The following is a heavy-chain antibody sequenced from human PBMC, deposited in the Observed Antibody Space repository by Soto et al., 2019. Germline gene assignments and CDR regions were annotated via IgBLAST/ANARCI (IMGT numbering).Heavy chain of an antibody. V-gene: IGHV4-39*02. D-gene: IGHD2-15*01. J-gene: IGHJ4*02. Sequence: QLRESGPGLVKPSETLSLTCTFSGGSINSNSYYWAWIRQTPGKRLAWIASIYFDGSTYYNPSLKSRVTISVDTSKNQFSLRLTSVTTADTAVYYCAKVMVAATRHTDFDSWGQGTLVTVSS. CDR2: IYFDGST. CDR1: GGSINSNSYY. CDR3: AKVMVAATRHTDFDS.